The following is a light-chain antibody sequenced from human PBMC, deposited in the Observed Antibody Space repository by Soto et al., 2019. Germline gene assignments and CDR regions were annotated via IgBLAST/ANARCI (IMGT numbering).Light chain of an antibody. J-gene: IGKJ4*01. V-gene: IGKV1-5*01. CDR1: QDVSTW. CDR3: LRYKTQSFT. Sequence: DVQMTQSPSTLSASVGDRVTITCRASQDVSTWLAWYQQKPGKAPKLLIYDASSLESGVPSRFSGSGSGTEFTHTIVSRQAYDSASYQGLRYKTQSFTLGGGTKGDSK. CDR2: DAS.